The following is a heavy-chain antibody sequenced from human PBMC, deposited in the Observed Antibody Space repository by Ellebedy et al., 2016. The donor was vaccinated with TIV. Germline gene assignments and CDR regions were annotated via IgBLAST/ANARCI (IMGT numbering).Heavy chain of an antibody. CDR3: ARVGDYYDSSGYYYYDY. D-gene: IGHD3-22*01. CDR1: GGSISSGDYY. CDR2: INHSGST. V-gene: IGHV4-39*07. Sequence: SETLSLTXTVSGGSISSGDYYWSWIRQPPGKGLEWIGEINHSGSTNYNPSLKSRVTISVDTSKNQFSLKLSSVTAADTAVYYCARVGDYYDSSGYYYYDYWGQGTLLTLSS. J-gene: IGHJ4*02.